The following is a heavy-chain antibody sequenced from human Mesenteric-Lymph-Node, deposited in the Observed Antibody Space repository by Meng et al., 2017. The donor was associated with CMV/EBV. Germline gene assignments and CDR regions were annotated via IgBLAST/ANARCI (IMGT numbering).Heavy chain of an antibody. D-gene: IGHD3-22*01. CDR2: VHHSGTT. CDR1: GDSISNSTYY. Sequence: QLQESGPGLGQPSETLSLSCIVSGDSISNSTYYWTWIRQPPGKGLEWIGSVHHSGTTYYNPSLKGRLTISVDTSANLFSLRLTTVTAADTATYYCARRGNYDSDYSEYWGQGTLVTVSS. CDR3: ARRGNYDSDYSEY. V-gene: IGHV4-39*01. J-gene: IGHJ4*02.